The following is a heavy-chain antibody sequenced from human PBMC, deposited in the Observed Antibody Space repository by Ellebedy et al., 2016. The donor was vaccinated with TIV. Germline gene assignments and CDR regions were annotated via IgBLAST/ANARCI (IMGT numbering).Heavy chain of an antibody. Sequence: GESLKISCAASGFTFSSYGMHWVRQAPGKGLEWVAVIWYDGSNKYYADSVKGRFTISRDDSKDTLYLQMNSLRVEDTAVYYCAREEGTSGFAGWFDPWGQGTLVTVSS. V-gene: IGHV3-33*01. J-gene: IGHJ5*02. CDR1: GFTFSSYG. CDR2: IWYDGSNK. D-gene: IGHD3-22*01. CDR3: AREEGTSGFAGWFDP.